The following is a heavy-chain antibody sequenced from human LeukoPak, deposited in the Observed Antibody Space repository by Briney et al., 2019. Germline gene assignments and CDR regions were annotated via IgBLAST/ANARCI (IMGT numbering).Heavy chain of an antibody. CDR2: ISSSGSTI. D-gene: IGHD3-10*01. J-gene: IGHJ4*02. V-gene: IGHV3-11*01. CDR1: GFTFSDYY. Sequence: GGSLRLSCAASGFTFSDYYMSWIRQAPGKGLEWVSYISSSGSTIYYADSVKGRFTISRDNAKNSLYLQMNSLRAEDTAVYYCARRVRDYYGSGSYLHALDYWGQGTLVTVSS. CDR3: ARRVRDYYGSGSYLHALDY.